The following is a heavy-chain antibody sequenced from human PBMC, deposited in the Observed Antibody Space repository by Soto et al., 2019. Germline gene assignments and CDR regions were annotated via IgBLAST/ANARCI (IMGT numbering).Heavy chain of an antibody. J-gene: IGHJ5*02. D-gene: IGHD3-3*01. CDR3: ARGYYDFWSGYYMDWFDP. Sequence: LSLTCAVSGYSISSGYYWGWIRQPPGKGLEWIGSIYHSGSTYYNPSLKSRVTISVDTSKNQFSLKLSSVTAADTAVYYCARGYYDFWSGYYMDWFDPWGQGTLVTVSS. CDR1: GYSISSGYY. CDR2: IYHSGST. V-gene: IGHV4-38-2*01.